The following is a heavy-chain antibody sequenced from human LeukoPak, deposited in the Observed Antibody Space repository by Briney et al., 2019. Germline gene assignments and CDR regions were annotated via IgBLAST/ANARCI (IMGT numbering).Heavy chain of an antibody. CDR1: GFTFSSYG. CDR2: ISSSGSTI. Sequence: GGSLRLSCAASGFTFSSYGMSWVRQAPGKGLEWVSYISSSGSTIYYADSVKGRFTISRDNAKNSLYLQMNSLRAEDTAVYYCARVDYGGNSQGEDAFDIWGQGTMVTVSS. D-gene: IGHD4-23*01. V-gene: IGHV3-48*04. J-gene: IGHJ3*02. CDR3: ARVDYGGNSQGEDAFDI.